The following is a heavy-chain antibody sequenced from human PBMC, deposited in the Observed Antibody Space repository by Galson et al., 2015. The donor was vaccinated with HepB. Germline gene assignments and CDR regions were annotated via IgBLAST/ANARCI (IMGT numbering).Heavy chain of an antibody. Sequence: SLRLSCAASGFTFSSYAMSWVRQAPGKGLEWVSAISGSGGSTYYADSVKGRFTISRDNSKNTLYLQMNSLRAEDTAVYYGAKDLSSSGWYVKAEDAFDIWGQGTTVTVSS. D-gene: IGHD6-19*01. CDR2: ISGSGGST. V-gene: IGHV3-23*01. CDR3: AKDLSSSGWYVKAEDAFDI. CDR1: GFTFSSYA. J-gene: IGHJ3*02.